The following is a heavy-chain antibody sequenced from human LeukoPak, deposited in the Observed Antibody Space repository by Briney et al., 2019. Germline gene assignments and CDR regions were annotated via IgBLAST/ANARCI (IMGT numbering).Heavy chain of an antibody. V-gene: IGHV3-20*04. CDR3: ARIPYSSSSGAFDI. Sequence: PGGSLRLSCAASGFTFDDSGMSWVRQAPGKGLEWVSGINWTGGSTGYADSVKGRFTISRDNAQNSLYLQMNSLRAEDTAVYYCARIPYSSSSGAFDIWGQGTMVTVSS. CDR2: INWTGGST. J-gene: IGHJ3*02. D-gene: IGHD6-13*01. CDR1: GFTFDDSG.